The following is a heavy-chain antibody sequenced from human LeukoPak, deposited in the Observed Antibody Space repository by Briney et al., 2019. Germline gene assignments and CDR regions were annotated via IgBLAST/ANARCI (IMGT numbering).Heavy chain of an antibody. CDR1: GFTVNGNY. CDR3: AGRTFGYSSSSDY. Sequence: GGSLRLSCAASGFTVNGNYMSWVRQAPGKGLEWVANIKQDGSEKYYVDSVKGRFTISRDNAKNSLYLQMNSLRAEDTAVYYCAGRTFGYSSSSDYWGQGTLVTVSS. CDR2: IKQDGSEK. V-gene: IGHV3-7*01. D-gene: IGHD6-13*01. J-gene: IGHJ4*02.